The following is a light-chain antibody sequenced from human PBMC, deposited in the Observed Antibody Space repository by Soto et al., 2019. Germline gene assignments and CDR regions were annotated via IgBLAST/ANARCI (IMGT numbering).Light chain of an antibody. CDR2: GAS. J-gene: IGKJ1*01. V-gene: IGKV3-15*01. Sequence: EIVMTQSPGTLSVSPGERATLSCRASLSVSSNLAWYQQKPGQAPRLLIYGASTSATGIPARFSGSRSGTEFTLTISSLQSEDFAVYYCQQYNNWPRTFGQGTKVEIK. CDR3: QQYNNWPRT. CDR1: LSVSSN.